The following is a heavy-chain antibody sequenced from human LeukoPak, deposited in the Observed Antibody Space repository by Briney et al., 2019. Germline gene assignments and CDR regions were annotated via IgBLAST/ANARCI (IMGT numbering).Heavy chain of an antibody. Sequence: PGGSLRLSCSASGFSISRYSMHWVRQAPGKGLEYVSAIGPNGDGAYYADSVKNRFTISRDNSKNTLYLQMSSLRPEDTAVYYCVHDLHDSAYGFNWGQGTLVTVSS. CDR2: IGPNGDGA. J-gene: IGHJ4*02. V-gene: IGHV3-64D*06. CDR1: GFSISRYS. CDR3: VHDLHDSAYGFN. D-gene: IGHD5-12*01.